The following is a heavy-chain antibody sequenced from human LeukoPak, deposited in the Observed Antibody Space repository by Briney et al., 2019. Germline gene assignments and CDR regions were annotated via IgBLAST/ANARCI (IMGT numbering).Heavy chain of an antibody. CDR1: GGSFSGYY. CDR2: INHSGST. CDR3: ARIRYYDSSGYSYYFDY. V-gene: IGHV4-34*01. J-gene: IGHJ4*02. Sequence: SETLSLTCAVYGGSFSGYYWSWIRQPPGKGLEWIGEINHSGSTNYNPSLKSRVTISVGTSKNQFSLKLSSVTAADTAVYYCARIRYYDSSGYSYYFDYWGQGTLVTVSS. D-gene: IGHD3-22*01.